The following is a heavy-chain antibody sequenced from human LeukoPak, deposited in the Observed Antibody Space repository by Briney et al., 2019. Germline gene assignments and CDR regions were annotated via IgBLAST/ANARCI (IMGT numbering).Heavy chain of an antibody. V-gene: IGHV4-39*07. CDR3: ATPATAPYAFDI. Sequence: PSETLSLTCTVSGGSISSSSYYWGWIRQPPGKGLEWIGSIYYSGSTYYNPSLKSRVTISVDTSKNQFSLKLSSVTAADTAVYYCATPATAPYAFDIWGQGTMVTVSS. J-gene: IGHJ3*02. CDR1: GGSISSSSYY. D-gene: IGHD2-2*01. CDR2: IYYSGST.